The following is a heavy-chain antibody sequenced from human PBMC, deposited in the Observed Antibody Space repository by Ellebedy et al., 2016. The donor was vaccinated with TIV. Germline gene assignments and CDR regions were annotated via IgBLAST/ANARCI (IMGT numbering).Heavy chain of an antibody. J-gene: IGHJ4*02. CDR2: INSGGSRT. D-gene: IGHD3-10*01. V-gene: IGHV3-74*01. CDR3: ASRGVAVQGADY. Sequence: GESLKISCAASGFTFSSYWMHWVRQAPGKGLVWVSLINSGGSRTTYADSVKGRFTISRDNAKNTLYLQMNSLRAEDTAVYYCASRGVAVQGADYWGQGTLVTVSS. CDR1: GFTFSSYW.